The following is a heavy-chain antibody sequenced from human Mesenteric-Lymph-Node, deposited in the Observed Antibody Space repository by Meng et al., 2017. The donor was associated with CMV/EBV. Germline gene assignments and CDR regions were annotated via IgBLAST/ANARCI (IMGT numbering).Heavy chain of an antibody. CDR3: ARNSPTRYCTSTSCYYFDY. Sequence: SETLSLTCTVSGVSISTTSYYWGWIRQPPGKGLEWIGSIYYGGSTYYNPSLKSRVTISVDTSKNQFSLKLTSMTAADTAVYYCARNSPTRYCTSTSCYYFDYWGQGTLVTVSS. CDR2: IYYGGST. CDR1: GVSISTTSYY. J-gene: IGHJ4*02. D-gene: IGHD2-2*01. V-gene: IGHV4-39*07.